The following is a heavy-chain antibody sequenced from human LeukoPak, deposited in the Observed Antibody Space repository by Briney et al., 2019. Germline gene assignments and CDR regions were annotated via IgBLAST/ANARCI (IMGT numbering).Heavy chain of an antibody. J-gene: IGHJ4*02. D-gene: IGHD1-7*01. Sequence: GGSLRLSCAASGFTFSSYSMNWVRQAPGKGLEWVSCISSSSSYIYYADSVKGRFTVSRDNAKNSLYLQMNSLRVEDTAVYYCARAHNWKYGTFDYWGQGTLVTVSS. CDR1: GFTFSSYS. V-gene: IGHV3-21*01. CDR3: ARAHNWKYGTFDY. CDR2: ISSSSSYI.